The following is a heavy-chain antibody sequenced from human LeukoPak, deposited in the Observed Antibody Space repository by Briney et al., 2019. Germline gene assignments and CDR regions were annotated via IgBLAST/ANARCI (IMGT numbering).Heavy chain of an antibody. J-gene: IGHJ3*02. CDR1: GFTFSSYA. CDR2: ISGSGGST. D-gene: IGHD3-22*01. Sequence: GGSLRLSCAASGFTFSSYAMSWVRQAPGKGLEWVSAISGSGGSTYYADSVKGRFAISRDNSKNTLYLQMNSLKTEDTAVYYCTTEYYYDSSGDYAFDIWGQGTMVTVSS. V-gene: IGHV3-23*01. CDR3: TTEYYYDSSGDYAFDI.